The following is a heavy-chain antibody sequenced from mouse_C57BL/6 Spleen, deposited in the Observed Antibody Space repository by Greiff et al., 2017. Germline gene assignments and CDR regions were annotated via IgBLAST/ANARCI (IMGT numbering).Heavy chain of an antibody. V-gene: IGHV1-55*01. CDR2: IYPGSGST. J-gene: IGHJ2*01. Sequence: QVQLKQPGAELVKPGASVKMSCKASGYTFTSYWITWVKQRPGQGLEWIGEIYPGSGSTNYNEKFKSKATLTVDKSSSTAYMQLSSLTSEDSAVYYFARGPFTTVVECYFDYWGQGTTLTVSS. CDR3: ARGPFTTVVECYFDY. CDR1: GYTFTSYW. D-gene: IGHD1-1*01.